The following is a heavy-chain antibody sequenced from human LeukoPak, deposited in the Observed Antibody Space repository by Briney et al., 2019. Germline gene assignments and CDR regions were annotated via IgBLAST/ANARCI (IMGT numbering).Heavy chain of an antibody. V-gene: IGHV3-15*01. CDR1: GFTFGDYA. CDR3: TTDRPDY. J-gene: IGHJ4*02. Sequence: GGSLRLSCTASGFTFGDYAMSWVRQAPGKGLEWVGRIKSKTDGGTTDYAAPVKGRFTISRDDSKNTLYLEMNSLKTEDTAVYYCTTDRPDYWGQGTLVTVSS. CDR2: IKSKTDGGTT.